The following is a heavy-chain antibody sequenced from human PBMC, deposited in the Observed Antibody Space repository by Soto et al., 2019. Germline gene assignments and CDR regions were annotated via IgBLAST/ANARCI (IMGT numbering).Heavy chain of an antibody. D-gene: IGHD3-22*01. CDR3: AREKYYYDKSGYYSSYLDS. V-gene: IGHV3-23*01. Sequence: PGGSLRLSCGASGFTFSNYAMNWVRQAPGKGLEWVSGISGRGSSTYYADSVKGRFTISRDNSQNTIYLQMNSPRAEDTAVYYCAREKYYYDKSGYYSSYLDSWGQGTPVTVSS. J-gene: IGHJ4*02. CDR1: GFTFSNYA. CDR2: ISGRGSST.